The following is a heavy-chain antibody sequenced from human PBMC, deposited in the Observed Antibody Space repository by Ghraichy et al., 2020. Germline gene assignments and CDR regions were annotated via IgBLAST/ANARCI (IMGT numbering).Heavy chain of an antibody. CDR1: GGSISSSSYY. CDR2: IYYSGST. V-gene: IGHV4-39*01. J-gene: IGHJ4*02. CDR3: ARHRGYYDILTGQNSYYFDY. Sequence: SETLSLTCTVSGGSISSSSYYWGWIRQPPGKGLEWIGSIYYSGSTYYNPSLKSRVTISVDTSKNQFSLKLSSVTAADTAVYYCARHRGYYDILTGQNSYYFDYWGQGTLVTVSS. D-gene: IGHD3-9*01.